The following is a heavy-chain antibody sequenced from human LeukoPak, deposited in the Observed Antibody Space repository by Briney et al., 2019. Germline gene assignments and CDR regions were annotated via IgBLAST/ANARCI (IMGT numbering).Heavy chain of an antibody. J-gene: IGHJ4*02. CDR2: IYYSGST. V-gene: IGHV4-30-4*01. D-gene: IGHD2-2*01. CDR1: GGSISSGDYY. CDR3: ASTGACSSTSCYPD. Sequence: PSETLSLTCTVSGGSISSGDYYWSWIRQPPGKGLEWIGYIYYSGSTYYNPSLKSRVTISVDTSKNQFSLKLSSVTAADTAVYYCASTGACSSTSCYPDWGQGTLVTVSS.